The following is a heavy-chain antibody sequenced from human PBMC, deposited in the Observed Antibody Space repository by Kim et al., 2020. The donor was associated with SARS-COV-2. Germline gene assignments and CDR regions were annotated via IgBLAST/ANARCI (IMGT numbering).Heavy chain of an antibody. V-gene: IGHV4-34*01. Sequence: SETLSLTCAVYGGSFIVYYWSWIRQPPGKGLEWIGEIKHSGSTNYNPSLKSRVTMSVDTSTNQFPLKLNSVTAADTAVSFKRARILKVVAALQQLEGSNWFDPWGQGTLVTVSS. CDR1: GGSFIVYY. CDR3: RARILKVVAALQQLEGSNWFDP. CDR2: IKHSGST. D-gene: IGHD2-15*01. J-gene: IGHJ5*02.